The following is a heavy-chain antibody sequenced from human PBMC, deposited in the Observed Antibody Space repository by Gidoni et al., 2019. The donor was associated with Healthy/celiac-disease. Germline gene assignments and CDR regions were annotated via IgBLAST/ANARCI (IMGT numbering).Heavy chain of an antibody. J-gene: IGHJ5*02. CDR2: IIPIFGTA. CDR1: GGTFSSYA. Sequence: QVQLVQSGAEVKKPGSSVKVSCKASGGTFSSYAISWVRQAPGQGLEWMGGIIPIFGTANYAQKFQGRVTITADESTSTAYMELSSLRSEDTAVYYCARDRTSVGYRDYDILTGYYTGSNWFDPWGQGTLVTVSS. V-gene: IGHV1-69*01. CDR3: ARDRTSVGYRDYDILTGYYTGSNWFDP. D-gene: IGHD3-9*01.